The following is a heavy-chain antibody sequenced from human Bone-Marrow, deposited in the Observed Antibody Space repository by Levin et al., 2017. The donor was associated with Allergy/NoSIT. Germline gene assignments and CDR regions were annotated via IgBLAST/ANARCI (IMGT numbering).Heavy chain of an antibody. CDR2: ISGSGDST. V-gene: IGHV3-23*01. D-gene: IGHD3/OR15-3a*01. CDR1: GFTFSDHA. CDR3: AKLATNDFWTGSWFDS. Sequence: PGGSLRLSCAASGFTFSDHAMNWVRQAPGKGLEWVSIISGSGDSTYYADSVKGRFTISRDNSKNTLSLQMNSLRADDTAVYYCAKLATNDFWTGSWFDSWGQGTLVTVSS. J-gene: IGHJ5*01.